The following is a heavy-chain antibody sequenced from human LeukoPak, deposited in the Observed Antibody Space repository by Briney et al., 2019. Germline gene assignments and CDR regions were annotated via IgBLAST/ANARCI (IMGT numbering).Heavy chain of an antibody. Sequence: SETLSLTCTVSGASFSSGDQYWNWIRQSPGKGLEWIGSIHPSGTLYNNPSLESRVTMSMDTSKNRFSLNLNSVTAADTAVYFCSRGLDSRKLGYWGQGTLVTVSS. V-gene: IGHV4-31*03. D-gene: IGHD3-22*01. J-gene: IGHJ4*02. CDR2: IHPSGTL. CDR1: GASFSSGDQY. CDR3: SRGLDSRKLGY.